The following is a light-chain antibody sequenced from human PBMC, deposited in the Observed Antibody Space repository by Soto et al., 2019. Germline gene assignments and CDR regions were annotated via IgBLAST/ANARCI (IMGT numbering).Light chain of an antibody. CDR1: QSVGNS. CDR2: DAS. Sequence: DFQTTQSPSTLSASVGARVSITYRASQSVGNSLAWYQQRPGKAPKLLIFDASTLESGVPSKFSGSGSDTEFTFTISSLQPDDSATYYCQQYNTYGLTFGGGTKVDIK. J-gene: IGKJ4*02. V-gene: IGKV1-5*01. CDR3: QQYNTYGLT.